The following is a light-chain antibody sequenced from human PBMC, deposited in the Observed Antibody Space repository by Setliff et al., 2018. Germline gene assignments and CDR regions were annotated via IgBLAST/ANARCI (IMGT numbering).Light chain of an antibody. V-gene: IGLV2-14*01. CDR1: SSDVGYYNY. CDR2: EVS. Sequence: QPALTQPASVSGSPGQSITISCTGTSSDVGYYNYVSWYQQHPGKAPKLMIYEVSNRPSGVSNRFSGSKSGNTASLTISGLQAEDEADYYCSSCTSSSTRVFGTGTKVTVL. CDR3: SSCTSSSTRV. J-gene: IGLJ1*01.